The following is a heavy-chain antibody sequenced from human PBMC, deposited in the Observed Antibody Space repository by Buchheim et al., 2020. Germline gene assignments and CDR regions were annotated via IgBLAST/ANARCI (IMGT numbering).Heavy chain of an antibody. Sequence: QVQLQQWGAGLLKPSETLSLTCAVYGGSFSGYYWSWIRQPPGKGLEWIGEINHSGSTNYNPSLKSRVTISVDTSKNQFSLKLSSVTAADTAVYYCARGLGYGSGSSYYYYYYGMDVWGQGTT. CDR3: ARGLGYGSGSSYYYYYYGMDV. J-gene: IGHJ6*02. V-gene: IGHV4-34*01. CDR2: INHSGST. CDR1: GGSFSGYY. D-gene: IGHD3-10*01.